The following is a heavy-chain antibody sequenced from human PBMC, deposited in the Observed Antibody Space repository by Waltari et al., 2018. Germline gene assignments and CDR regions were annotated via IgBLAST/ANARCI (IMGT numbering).Heavy chain of an antibody. CDR2: INTDGSST. J-gene: IGHJ4*02. Sequence: EVQLVESGGGLVQPGGSLRLSCAASGFHLSSYWMPWVRQAAGEGLVWVSRINTDGSSTSYADSVKGRFTISRDNAKNTLYLQMNSLRAEDTAVYYCARGSGGYTYGWGQGTLVTVSS. CDR3: ARGSGGYTYG. D-gene: IGHD5-18*01. CDR1: GFHLSSYW. V-gene: IGHV3-74*01.